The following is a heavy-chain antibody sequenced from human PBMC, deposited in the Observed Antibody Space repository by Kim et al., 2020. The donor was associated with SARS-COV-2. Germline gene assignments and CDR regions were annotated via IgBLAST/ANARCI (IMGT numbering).Heavy chain of an antibody. J-gene: IGHJ4*02. D-gene: IGHD6-19*01. CDR3: ARVLTSGWSYFDY. Sequence: YADSRKGRFTSSRDNARASLYLQMSSLRAEDTAVYYCARVLTSGWSYFDYWGQGTLVTVSS. V-gene: IGHV3-21*01.